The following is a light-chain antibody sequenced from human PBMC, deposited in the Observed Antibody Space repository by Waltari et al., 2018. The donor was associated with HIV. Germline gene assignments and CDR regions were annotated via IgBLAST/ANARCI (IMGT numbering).Light chain of an antibody. CDR2: AVS. V-gene: IGKV1D-16*01. J-gene: IGKJ4*01. CDR3: QQYASFPPS. CDR1: QHISFW. Sequence: DTQLTQSPSSLPAYVGDRVTLTCRATQHISFWLAWYQQKQGKAPKSLILAVSNLQKGAPSRFSGSGSGTDFNLTINGLQSEDFAIYYCQQYASFPPSFGGGTKMEI.